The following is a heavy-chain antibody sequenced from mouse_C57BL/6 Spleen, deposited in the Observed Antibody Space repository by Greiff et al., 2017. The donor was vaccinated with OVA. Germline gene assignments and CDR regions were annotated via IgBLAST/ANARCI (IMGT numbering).Heavy chain of an antibody. CDR3: ARDYDYDAGYFDY. CDR2: ICRGSSTI. V-gene: IGHV5-17*01. CDR1: GFTFSDYG. D-gene: IGHD2-4*01. Sequence: EVPLVESGGGLVKPGSSLKLSCAASGFTFSDYGMHWVRQAPEKGLEWVAYICRGSSTIYYADTVKGRSTISRDNAKNTLFLQMTSLRTEDTAMYYCARDYDYDAGYFDYWGQGTTLTVSS. J-gene: IGHJ2*01.